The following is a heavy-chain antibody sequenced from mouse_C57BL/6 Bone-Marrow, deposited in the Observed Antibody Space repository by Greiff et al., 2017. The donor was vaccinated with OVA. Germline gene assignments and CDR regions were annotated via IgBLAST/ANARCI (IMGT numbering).Heavy chain of an antibody. CDR3: ARNYYINTWFAY. Sequence: VQLQQPGAELVKPGASVKMSCKASGYTFTSYWITWVKQRPGQGLEWIGDIYPGSGSTNYNEKFKSKATLTVDTSSSTAYMQLSSLTSEDSAVYYCARNYYINTWFAYWGQGTLVTVSA. D-gene: IGHD2-5*01. J-gene: IGHJ3*01. CDR2: IYPGSGST. CDR1: GYTFTSYW. V-gene: IGHV1-55*01.